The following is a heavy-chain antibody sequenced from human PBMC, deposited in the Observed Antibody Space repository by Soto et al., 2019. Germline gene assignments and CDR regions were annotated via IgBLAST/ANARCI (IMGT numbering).Heavy chain of an antibody. J-gene: IGHJ4*02. CDR2: IHNSGRT. V-gene: IGHV4-59*08. CDR3: ARLRLSGYFDY. D-gene: IGHD2-15*01. CDR1: GVSISSFH. Sequence: PSETLSLTCTVSGVSISSFHWGWIRQPPGKGLEWIGYIHNSGRTNYNPSLKSRVTISVDTSKNQFSLKLSSVTAADTAVYYCARLRLSGYFDYWGQGTLVTVSS.